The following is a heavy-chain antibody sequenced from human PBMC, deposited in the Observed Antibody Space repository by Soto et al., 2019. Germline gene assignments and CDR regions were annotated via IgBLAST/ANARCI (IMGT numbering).Heavy chain of an antibody. CDR2: INHLETT. CDR3: ARGGGSDSFDC. V-gene: IGHV4-30-2*01. D-gene: IGHD1-26*01. CDR1: GASITFGGYS. Sequence: LTCTVSGASITFGGYSWSWIRQTPGKGLEWIGYINHLETTFYNPSFESRLTLSIDRAKNQFSLKLHSMSAADRAAYFCARGGGSDSFDCWGQGILVTVSS. J-gene: IGHJ4*02.